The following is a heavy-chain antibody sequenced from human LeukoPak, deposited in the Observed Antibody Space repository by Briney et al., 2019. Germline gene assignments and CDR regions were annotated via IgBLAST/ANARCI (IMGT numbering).Heavy chain of an antibody. Sequence: GGSLRLSCAASGFSFSTYEMNWVRQAPGKGLEWLSYISAAGSTIYYTDSVKGRFTISRDNAKKSLYLQMSSLRVEDTAVYYCASYPREYSDTLTRRRFDPWGQGTLVTVSS. CDR1: GFSFSTYE. V-gene: IGHV3-48*03. CDR2: ISAAGSTI. CDR3: ASYPREYSDTLTRRRFDP. J-gene: IGHJ5*02. D-gene: IGHD3-9*01.